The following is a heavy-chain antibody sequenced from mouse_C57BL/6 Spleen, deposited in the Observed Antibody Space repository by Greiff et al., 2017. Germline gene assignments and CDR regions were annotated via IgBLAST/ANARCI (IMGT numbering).Heavy chain of an antibody. V-gene: IGHV5-9-1*02. Sequence: EVKVVESGEGLVKPGGSLKLSCAASGFTFSSYAMSWVRQTPEKRLEWVAYISSGGDYIYYADTVKGRFTISRDNARNTLYLQMSSLKSEDTAMYYCTRGGYSNSFAYWGQGTLVTVSA. CDR1: GFTFSSYA. CDR3: TRGGYSNSFAY. CDR2: ISSGGDYI. J-gene: IGHJ3*01. D-gene: IGHD2-5*01.